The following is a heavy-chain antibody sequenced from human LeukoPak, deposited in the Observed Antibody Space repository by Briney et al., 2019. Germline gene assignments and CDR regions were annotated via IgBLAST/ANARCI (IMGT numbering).Heavy chain of an antibody. Sequence: SGGSLRLSCAASGFTVRSSYMSWVRQAPGTGLQWVSVIYSGGSTFYADSAKGRFTISRDNSKNTLYLQMNTLTAEDTAVYYCAREGYCGSTRCLDYWGQGTLVTVSS. CDR3: AREGYCGSTRCLDY. D-gene: IGHD2-2*01. CDR2: IYSGGST. J-gene: IGHJ4*02. CDR1: GFTVRSSY. V-gene: IGHV3-66*01.